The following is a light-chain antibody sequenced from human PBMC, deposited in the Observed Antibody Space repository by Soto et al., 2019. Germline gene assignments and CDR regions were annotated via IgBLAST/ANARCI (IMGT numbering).Light chain of an antibody. J-gene: IGKJ4*01. CDR3: QQDETYPPS. V-gene: IGKV1-16*02. CDR1: RGINNY. CDR2: GTG. Sequence: DIQMTQSPSSLSASVGDRITITCRASRGINNYLAWFQQKPGKAPRSLIYGTGHLQSGVPSKFSGSGSRTDFTLTISNLQPEDFATYYCQQDETYPPSFGGGTKVEI.